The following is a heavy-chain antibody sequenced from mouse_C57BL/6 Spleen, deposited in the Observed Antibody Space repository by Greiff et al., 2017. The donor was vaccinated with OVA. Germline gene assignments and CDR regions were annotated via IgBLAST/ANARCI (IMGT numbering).Heavy chain of an antibody. Sequence: EVKLQESGGDLVKPGGSLKLSCAASGFTFSSYGMSWVRQTPDKRLEWVATISSGGSYTYYPDSVKGRFTISRDNAKNTLYLQMSSLKSEDTAMYYCARRGYGSTNYFDYWGQGTTLTVSS. CDR2: ISSGGSYT. V-gene: IGHV5-6*02. D-gene: IGHD1-1*01. CDR3: ARRGYGSTNYFDY. CDR1: GFTFSSYG. J-gene: IGHJ2*01.